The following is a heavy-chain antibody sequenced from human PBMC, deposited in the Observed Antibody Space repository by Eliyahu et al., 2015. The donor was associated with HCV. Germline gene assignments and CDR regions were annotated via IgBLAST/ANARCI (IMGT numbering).Heavy chain of an antibody. Sequence: QVQLVESGGGVVQPGRSLRLSCAASGFXFXSXAMHWVRQAPGKGLEWVAVISYDGSNKYYADSVKGRFTISRDNSKNTLYLQMNSLRAEDTAVYYCARDRYCSGGSCYPLLPFDIWGQGTMVTVSS. D-gene: IGHD2-15*01. V-gene: IGHV3-30-3*01. CDR3: ARDRYCSGGSCYPLLPFDI. CDR2: ISYDGSNK. CDR1: GFXFXSXA. J-gene: IGHJ3*02.